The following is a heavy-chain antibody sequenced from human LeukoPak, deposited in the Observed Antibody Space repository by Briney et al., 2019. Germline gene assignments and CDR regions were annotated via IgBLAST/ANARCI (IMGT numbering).Heavy chain of an antibody. J-gene: IGHJ4*02. CDR3: AKDRLLNCRGDCYIFDY. CDR2: ISGSGDST. V-gene: IGHV3-23*01. CDR1: GFTLRSYV. Sequence: PGGSLRLSCVASGFTLRSYVMNWVRQTPGKGLEWVSSISGSGDSTFYADSVKGRFSIPRDNSKNTLYLQVNGLRTEDTAVYYCAKDRLLNCRGDCYIFDYWGQGTVVTVSS. D-gene: IGHD2-21*02.